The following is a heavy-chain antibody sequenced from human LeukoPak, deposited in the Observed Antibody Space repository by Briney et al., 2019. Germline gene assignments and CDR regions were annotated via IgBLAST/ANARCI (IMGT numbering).Heavy chain of an antibody. CDR2: IPYDGSSK. D-gene: IGHD6-6*01. Sequence: RSLRLSCVASGFSFSSHAMHWVRQAPGKGLEWVAVIPYDGSSKYYAESVKGRFTISRDNSKNTLHLQMNSLRAEDAALYYCARDGFLVNMNGFDIWGQGTMVTVSS. J-gene: IGHJ3*02. CDR3: ARDGFLVNMNGFDI. V-gene: IGHV3-30*01. CDR1: GFSFSSHA.